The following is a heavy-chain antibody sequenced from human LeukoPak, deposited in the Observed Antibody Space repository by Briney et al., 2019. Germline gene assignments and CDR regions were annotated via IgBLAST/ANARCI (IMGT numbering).Heavy chain of an antibody. V-gene: IGHV3-11*04. J-gene: IGHJ4*02. CDR1: GFTFSDYY. CDR3: ARGGYSYAFRSHFDY. CDR2: ISSSGSTI. D-gene: IGHD5-18*01. Sequence: GGSLRLSCAASGFTFSDYYMSWIRQAPGKGLEWVSYISSSGSTIYYADSVKGRFTISRDNSKNTLYLQMNSLRAEDTAVYYCARGGYSYAFRSHFDYWGQGTLVTVSS.